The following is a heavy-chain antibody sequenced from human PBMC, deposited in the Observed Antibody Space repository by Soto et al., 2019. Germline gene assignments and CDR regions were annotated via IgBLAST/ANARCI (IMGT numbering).Heavy chain of an antibody. D-gene: IGHD3-10*01. CDR2: INAGNGNT. Sequence: VASVKVSCKASGYTFTSYAMHWVRQAPGQRLEWMGWINAGNGNTKYSQKFQGRVTITRDTSASTAYMELSSLRSEDTAVYYCAREGVRGVIYYDAFDIWGQGTMVTVSS. CDR1: GYTFTSYA. V-gene: IGHV1-3*01. J-gene: IGHJ3*02. CDR3: AREGVRGVIYYDAFDI.